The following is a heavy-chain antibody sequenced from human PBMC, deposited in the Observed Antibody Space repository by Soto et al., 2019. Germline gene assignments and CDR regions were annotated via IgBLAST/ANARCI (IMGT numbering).Heavy chain of an antibody. J-gene: IGHJ5*02. D-gene: IGHD6-6*01. V-gene: IGHV4-59*01. CDR2: IYYSGST. CDR1: GGSISSYY. CDR3: ARGGIAARNWFDP. Sequence: SETLSLTCTVSGGSISSYYWSWIRQPPGKGLEWVGYIYYSGSTNYNPSLKSRVTISVDTSKNQFSLKLSSVTAADTAVYYCARGGIAARNWFDPWGQGTLVTVSS.